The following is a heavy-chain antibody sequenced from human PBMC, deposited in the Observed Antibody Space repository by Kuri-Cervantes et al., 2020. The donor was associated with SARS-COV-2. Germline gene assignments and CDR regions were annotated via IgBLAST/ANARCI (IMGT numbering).Heavy chain of an antibody. V-gene: IGHV3-53*01. CDR2: IYSGGST. Sequence: GESLKTSCAASGFTVSSNYMSWVRQAPGKGLEWVSVIYSGGSTYYADSVKGRFTISRDNSKNTLYLQMNSLRAEDTAVYYCAKPGITMVRGVIYWLDPWGQGTLVTVSS. CDR1: GFTVSSNY. J-gene: IGHJ5*02. CDR3: AKPGITMVRGVIYWLDP. D-gene: IGHD3-10*01.